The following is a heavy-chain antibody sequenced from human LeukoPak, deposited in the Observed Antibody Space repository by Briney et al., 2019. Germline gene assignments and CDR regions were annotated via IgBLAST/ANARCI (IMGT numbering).Heavy chain of an antibody. J-gene: IGHJ6*03. D-gene: IGHD5-24*01. V-gene: IGHV4-34*01. Sequence: SSETLSLTCAVYGGSFSGYYWSWIRQPPGKGLEWIGEINHSGSTNYNPSLKSRVTISVDTSKNQFSLKLSSVTAADTAVYYCARVLWQRWLQLGYYYMDVWGKGTTVTVSS. CDR1: GGSFSGYY. CDR2: INHSGST. CDR3: ARVLWQRWLQLGYYYMDV.